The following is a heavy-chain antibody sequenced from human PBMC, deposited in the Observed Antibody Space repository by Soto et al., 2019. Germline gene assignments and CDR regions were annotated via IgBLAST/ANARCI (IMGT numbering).Heavy chain of an antibody. CDR3: ATYDSSGYYPFDY. J-gene: IGHJ4*02. CDR1: GGSVSSGSYY. Sequence: SETLSLTCTVSGGSVSSGSYYWSWIRQPPGKGLEWIGYIYYSGSTNYNPSLKSRVTISVDTSKDQFSLKLSSVTAADTAVYYCATYDSSGYYPFDYWGQGTLVTVSS. V-gene: IGHV4-61*01. D-gene: IGHD3-22*01. CDR2: IYYSGST.